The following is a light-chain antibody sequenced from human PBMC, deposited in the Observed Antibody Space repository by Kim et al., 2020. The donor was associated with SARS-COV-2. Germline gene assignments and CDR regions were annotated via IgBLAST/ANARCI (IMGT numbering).Light chain of an antibody. Sequence: GQSITISCTGTSSDVGGFNYVSWYQQHPGKAPKLMIYDVTKRPPGVSNRFSGSKSGNTASLTISGLQAEDEADYYCSSYAISISYVFGSGTKVTVL. V-gene: IGLV2-14*04. CDR3: SSYAISISYV. J-gene: IGLJ1*01. CDR1: SSDVGGFNY. CDR2: DVT.